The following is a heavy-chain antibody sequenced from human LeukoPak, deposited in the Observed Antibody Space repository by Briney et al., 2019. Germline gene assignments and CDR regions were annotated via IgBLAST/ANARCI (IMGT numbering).Heavy chain of an antibody. CDR3: AKEDLSGSYSRYAFDI. D-gene: IGHD1-26*01. J-gene: IGHJ3*02. CDR1: GFTFDDYA. Sequence: GGSLRLSCAASGFTFDDYAMHWVRQAPGKGLEWVSGISWNSGSIGYADSVKGRFTISRDNAKNSLYLQMNSLRAEDTALYYCAKEDLSGSYSRYAFDIWGQGTMVTVSS. CDR2: ISWNSGSI. V-gene: IGHV3-9*01.